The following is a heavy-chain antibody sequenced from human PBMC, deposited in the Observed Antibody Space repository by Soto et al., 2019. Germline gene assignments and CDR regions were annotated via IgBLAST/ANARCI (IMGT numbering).Heavy chain of an antibody. D-gene: IGHD7-27*01. V-gene: IGHV4-30-4*01. CDR2: IYYSGST. CDR1: GGSISSGDYY. Sequence: PSETLSLTCTVSGGSISSGDYYWSWIRQPPGKGLEWIGYIYYSGSTYYNPSLKSRVTISVDTSKNQFSLKLSSVTAADTAVYCCARDLTREEFDYWGQGTLVTVSS. CDR3: ARDLTREEFDY. J-gene: IGHJ4*02.